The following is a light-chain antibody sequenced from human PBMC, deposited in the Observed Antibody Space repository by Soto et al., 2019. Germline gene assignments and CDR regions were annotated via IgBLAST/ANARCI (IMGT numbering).Light chain of an antibody. CDR2: KAS. CDR3: QQFGAGSPWT. J-gene: IGKJ1*01. CDR1: QSISTW. Sequence: DIQVTQSPSTLSASVGDRVTITCRASQSISTWLAWFQQKPGKAPKVLISKASTLESGVPSRFSGDGSGTEFTLTISRLQTDDSATYYCQQFGAGSPWTFGQGTKVEIK. V-gene: IGKV1-5*03.